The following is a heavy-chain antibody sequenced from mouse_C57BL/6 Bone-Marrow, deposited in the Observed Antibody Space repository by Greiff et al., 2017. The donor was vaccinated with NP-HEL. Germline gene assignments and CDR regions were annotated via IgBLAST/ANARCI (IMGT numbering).Heavy chain of an antibody. CDR2: ISNGGGST. J-gene: IGHJ3*01. CDR1: GFTFSDYY. CDR3: ARRDDGYFSRFAY. Sequence: DVHLVESGGGLVQPGGSLKLSCAASGFTFSDYYMYWVRQTPEKRLEWVAYISNGGGSTYSPDTVKGRFTISRDNAKNTLYLQMSRLKSEDTAMYYCARRDDGYFSRFAYWGQGTLVTVSA. V-gene: IGHV5-12*01. D-gene: IGHD2-3*01.